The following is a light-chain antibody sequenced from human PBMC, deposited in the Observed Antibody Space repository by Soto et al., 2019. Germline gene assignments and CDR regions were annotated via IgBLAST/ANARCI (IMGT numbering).Light chain of an antibody. CDR3: QSYDSSLSVV. J-gene: IGLJ2*01. CDR2: GNS. CDR1: SSNIGAGYD. Sequence: QSVLTQPPSVSGAPGQRVTISCTGSSSNIGAGYDVHWYQQLPGTAPKLLIYGNSNRPSGVPDRFSGSKSGTSASLAITWLQADDEADYYCQSYDSSLSVVFGGGTKVTVL. V-gene: IGLV1-40*01.